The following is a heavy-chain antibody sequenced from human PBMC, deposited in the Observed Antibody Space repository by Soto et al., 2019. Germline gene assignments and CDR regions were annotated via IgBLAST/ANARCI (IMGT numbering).Heavy chain of an antibody. CDR3: AKDLPEGVLGELSRALGY. J-gene: IGHJ4*02. CDR2: ISWDGGST. D-gene: IGHD3-16*02. CDR1: GFTFDDYT. Sequence: PGGSLRLSCAASGFTFDDYTMHWFRQAPGKGLEWVSLISWDGGSTYYADSVKGRFTISRDNSKNSLYLQMNSLRTEDTALYYCAKDLPEGVLGELSRALGYWGQGTLVTVSS. V-gene: IGHV3-43*01.